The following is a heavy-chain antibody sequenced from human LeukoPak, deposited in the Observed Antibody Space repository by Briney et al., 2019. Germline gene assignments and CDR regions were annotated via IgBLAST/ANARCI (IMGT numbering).Heavy chain of an antibody. CDR3: ARENIEQWPAFDY. Sequence: ASVKVSRKSSGYTFTSYYMHWVRQPPGQGLEWMGGINSIFGTTNYAQKFQGRVTITADKSTSTAYMELSSLRSEDTAVYYCARENIEQWPAFDYWGEGTPASVSS. CDR1: GYTFTSYY. D-gene: IGHD1/OR15-1a*01. V-gene: IGHV1-69*06. CDR2: INSIFGTT. J-gene: IGHJ4*02.